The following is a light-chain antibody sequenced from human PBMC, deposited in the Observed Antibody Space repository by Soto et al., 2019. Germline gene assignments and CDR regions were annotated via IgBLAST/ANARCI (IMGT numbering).Light chain of an antibody. CDR3: HSFTTSTTRL. J-gene: IGLJ3*02. CDR1: SSDIGAYNH. V-gene: IGLV2-14*01. CDR2: EVS. Sequence: QSALTQPASVSGSPGQSITISCTGNSSDIGAYNHVSWYQHHPGKVPRLMIYEVSNRPSGVSNRFSGSKSGNTASLTISGLQAEDEGDYYCHSFTTSTTRLFGGGTKLTVL.